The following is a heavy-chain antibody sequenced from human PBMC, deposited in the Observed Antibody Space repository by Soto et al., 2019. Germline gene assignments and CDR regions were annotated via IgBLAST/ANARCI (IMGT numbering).Heavy chain of an antibody. CDR2: ISSSSSYI. CDR3: AKDYSGSYSVTFGY. J-gene: IGHJ4*02. V-gene: IGHV3-21*04. D-gene: IGHD1-26*01. Sequence: GSLLLACSASGFTFSSYSMNWVRQAPGKGLEWVSSISSSSSYIYYADSVKGRFTISRDNAKNSLYLQMNSLRAEDTAVYYCAKDYSGSYSVTFGYWGQGTLVTVYS. CDR1: GFTFSSYS.